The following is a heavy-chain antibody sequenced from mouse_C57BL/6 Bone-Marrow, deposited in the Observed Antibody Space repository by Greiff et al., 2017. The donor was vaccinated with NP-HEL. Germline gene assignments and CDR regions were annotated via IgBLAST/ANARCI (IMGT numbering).Heavy chain of an antibody. CDR3: ASPLLRRGGGYAMDY. CDR1: GYTFTSYW. J-gene: IGHJ4*01. V-gene: IGHV1-55*01. CDR2: IYPGSGST. Sequence: VQLQQPGAELVKPGASVKMSCKASGYTFTSYWITWVKQRPGQGLEWIGDIYPGSGSTNYNEKFKSKATLTVDTSSSTAYMQLSSLTSEDSAVYYCASPLLRRGGGYAMDYWGQGTSVTVSS. D-gene: IGHD1-1*01.